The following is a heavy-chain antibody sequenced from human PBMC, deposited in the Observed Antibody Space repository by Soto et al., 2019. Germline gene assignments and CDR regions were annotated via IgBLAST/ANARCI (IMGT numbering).Heavy chain of an antibody. D-gene: IGHD3-22*01. Sequence: GSLRLSCAASGFTFSSYSMNWVRQAPGKGLEWVSSISSSSSYIYYADSVKGRFTISRDNAKNSLYLQMNSLRAEDTAVYYCARDLDYYDSSGQYWGQGTLVTVSS. J-gene: IGHJ4*02. CDR2: ISSSSSYI. CDR3: ARDLDYYDSSGQY. CDR1: GFTFSSYS. V-gene: IGHV3-21*01.